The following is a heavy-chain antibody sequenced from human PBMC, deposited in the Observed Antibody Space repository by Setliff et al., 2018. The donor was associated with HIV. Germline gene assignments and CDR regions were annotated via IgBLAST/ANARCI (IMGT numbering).Heavy chain of an antibody. D-gene: IGHD6-13*01. Sequence: ASVKVSCKASGYTFTSYYIHWVRQAPGQGLEWMGRLNPNSGGTNYAQKFQGRVTMTRDTSISAAYMELRSDDSVVYYCARGANIATFGATTGDYFDYWGQGTLVTVSS. CDR1: GYTFTSYY. V-gene: IGHV1-2*05. J-gene: IGHJ4*02. CDR2: LNPNSGGT. CDR3: ARGANIATFGATTGDYFDY.